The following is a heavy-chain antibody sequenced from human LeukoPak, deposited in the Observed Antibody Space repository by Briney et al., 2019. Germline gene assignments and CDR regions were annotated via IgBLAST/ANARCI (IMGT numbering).Heavy chain of an antibody. J-gene: IGHJ6*03. Sequence: PGGSLRLSYAASGFTYSSYSMNWVRQAPGKGLEWVAYISSSSSTIYYVDSVKGRFTISRDNAKNSLYLQMNSLRAEDTAVYYCARSPDTAMVVYYYYYMDVWGKGTTVTVSS. V-gene: IGHV3-48*01. CDR3: ARSPDTAMVVYYYYYMDV. CDR2: ISSSSSTI. CDR1: GFTYSSYS. D-gene: IGHD5-18*01.